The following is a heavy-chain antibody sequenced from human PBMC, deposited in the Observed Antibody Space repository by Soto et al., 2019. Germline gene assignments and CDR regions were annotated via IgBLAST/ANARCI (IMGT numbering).Heavy chain of an antibody. CDR3: ARHFRYSSALVPTRDWFDP. J-gene: IGHJ5*02. CDR1: GGSISSSSYY. CDR2: IYYSGST. Sequence: PSETLSLTCTVSGGSISSSSYYWGWIRQPPGKGLEWIGSIYYSGSTYYNPSLKSRVTISVDTSKNQSSLKLSSVTAADTAVYYCARHFRYSSALVPTRDWFDPWGQGTLVTVSS. V-gene: IGHV4-39*01. D-gene: IGHD6-25*01.